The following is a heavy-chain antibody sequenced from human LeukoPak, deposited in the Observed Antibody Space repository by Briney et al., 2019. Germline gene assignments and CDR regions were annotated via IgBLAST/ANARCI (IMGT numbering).Heavy chain of an antibody. CDR2: ISYDGSDK. Sequence: PGGSLRLSCAASGFTFSSYGMHWVRQAPGKGLEWVAAISYDGSDKYYADSVKGRFTISKDNSKNTLSLQMNSLRAEDTAVFFCAKDLRYCSGTSCYEDSGMDVLGQGTTVTVSS. CDR3: AKDLRYCSGTSCYEDSGMDV. CDR1: GFTFSSYG. V-gene: IGHV3-30*18. J-gene: IGHJ6*02. D-gene: IGHD2-2*01.